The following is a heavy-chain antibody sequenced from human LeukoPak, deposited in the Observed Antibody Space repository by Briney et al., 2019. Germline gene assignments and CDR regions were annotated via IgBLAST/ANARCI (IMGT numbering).Heavy chain of an antibody. V-gene: IGHV3-9*01. D-gene: IGHD3-10*01. Sequence: GGSLRLSCAASGFTFDDYAVHWVRQAPGKGLEWVSGISWNSGSIGYADSVKGRFTISRDNAKDSLYLQMNSLRAEDTALYYCAKDTGLWFGELFSYFDYWGQGTLVTVSS. CDR3: AKDTGLWFGELFSYFDY. CDR2: ISWNSGSI. J-gene: IGHJ4*02. CDR1: GFTFDDYA.